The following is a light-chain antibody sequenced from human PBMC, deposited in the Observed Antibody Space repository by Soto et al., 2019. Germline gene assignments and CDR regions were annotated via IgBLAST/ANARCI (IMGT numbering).Light chain of an antibody. CDR3: QTWATGIWV. CDR1: SGHSSYA. Sequence: QAVVTQSPSASASLGASVKLTCTLSSGHSSYAIAWHQQQPEKGPRYLMKLNSDGSHSKGDGIPDRFSGSSSGAERYLTISSLQSEDEADYYCQTWATGIWVFGGGTKVTVL. J-gene: IGLJ3*02. CDR2: LNSDGSH. V-gene: IGLV4-69*01.